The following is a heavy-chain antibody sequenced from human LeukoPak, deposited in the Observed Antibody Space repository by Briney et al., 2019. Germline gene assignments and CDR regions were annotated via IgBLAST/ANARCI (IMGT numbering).Heavy chain of an antibody. CDR2: IRYDGSNK. CDR1: GFTFSSYG. Sequence: GGSLRLSCAASGFTFSSYGMHWVRQAPGKGLEWVSFIRYDGSNKYYADSVKGRFTISRDNSKNTLYLQMSSLRAEDTAVYYCAKDLSKELLYRRAKYYFDYWGQGTLVTVSS. D-gene: IGHD3-3*01. CDR3: AKDLSKELLYRRAKYYFDY. V-gene: IGHV3-30*02. J-gene: IGHJ4*02.